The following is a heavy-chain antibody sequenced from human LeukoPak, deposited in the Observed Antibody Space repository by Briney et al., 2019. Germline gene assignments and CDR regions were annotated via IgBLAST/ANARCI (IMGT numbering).Heavy chain of an antibody. J-gene: IGHJ5*02. Sequence: GESLEISCKGSGYSFTSYWIGWVRQMPGKGLEWMGIIYPGDSDTRYSPSFQGQVTISDDKSISTAYLQWSSLKASDTAMYYCARLDGSGSYYEGRTWFDPWGQGTLVTVSS. V-gene: IGHV5-51*01. D-gene: IGHD3-10*01. CDR1: GYSFTSYW. CDR2: IYPGDSDT. CDR3: ARLDGSGSYYEGRTWFDP.